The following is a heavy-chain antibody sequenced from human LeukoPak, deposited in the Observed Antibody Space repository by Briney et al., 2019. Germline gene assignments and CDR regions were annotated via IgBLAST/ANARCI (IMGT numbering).Heavy chain of an antibody. V-gene: IGHV4-39*01. D-gene: IGHD3-10*01. CDR3: ARLWFGEFGNWFAP. J-gene: IGHJ5*02. CDR2: IYYSGNT. Sequence: SETLSLTCTVSGGSITSGYYWGWIGQPPGKGLEWIGSIYYSGNTYYNPSLKSRVTLSVDTSKKQFSLKLNSVTAADTAVYYCARLWFGEFGNWFAPWGQGTLVTVSS. CDR1: GGSITSGYY.